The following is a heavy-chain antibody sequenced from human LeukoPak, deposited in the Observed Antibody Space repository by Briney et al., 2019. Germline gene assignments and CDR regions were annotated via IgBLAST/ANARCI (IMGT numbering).Heavy chain of an antibody. CDR2: INTNTGNP. CDR3: ARGLFVCSGGSCYLRYYYGMDV. CDR1: GYTFTSYA. J-gene: IGHJ6*02. Sequence: ASVKVSCKASGYTFTSYAMNWVRQAPGQGLEWMGWINTNTGNPTYAQGFTGRFVFSLDTSVSTAYLQISSLKAEDTAVYYCARGLFVCSGGSCYLRYYYGMDVWGQGTTVTVSS. V-gene: IGHV7-4-1*02. D-gene: IGHD2-15*01.